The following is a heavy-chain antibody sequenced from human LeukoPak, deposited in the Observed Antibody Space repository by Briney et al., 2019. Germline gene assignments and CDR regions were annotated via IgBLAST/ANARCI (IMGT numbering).Heavy chain of an antibody. V-gene: IGHV3-21*01. Sequence: GGSLRLSCAASGFTFSSHSMNWVRQAPGKGLEWVSSISSSSSYIYYADSVKGRFTISRDNAKNSLFLQMNSLRAEDTAVYYCARGAGGYCSGGSCPLDYWGQGTLVTVSS. D-gene: IGHD2-15*01. J-gene: IGHJ4*02. CDR2: ISSSSSYI. CDR3: ARGAGGYCSGGSCPLDY. CDR1: GFTFSSHS.